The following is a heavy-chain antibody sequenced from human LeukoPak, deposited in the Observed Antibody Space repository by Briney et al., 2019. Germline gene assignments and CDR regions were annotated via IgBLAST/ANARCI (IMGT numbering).Heavy chain of an antibody. D-gene: IGHD2-15*01. CDR3: AKQLGYCSDGSCYFPY. J-gene: IGHJ4*02. Sequence: GGSLRLSCAASGFTFSSYGIHWVRQAPGKGLEWVSVISKNGDTTYYADSVKGRFTISRDNSKSTLCLQMNSLRAEDTAVYYCAKQLGYCSDGSCYFPYWGQGTLVTVSS. CDR2: ISKNGDTT. CDR1: GFTFSSYG. V-gene: IGHV3-23*01.